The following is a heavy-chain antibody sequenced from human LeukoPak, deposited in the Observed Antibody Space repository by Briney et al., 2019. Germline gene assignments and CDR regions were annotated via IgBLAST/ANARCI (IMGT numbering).Heavy chain of an antibody. D-gene: IGHD5-18*01. CDR1: GYTFTSYD. V-gene: IGHV1-8*01. CDR2: MNPNSGNT. CDR3: ARVHSRGIQPVGY. Sequence: GASVKVSCKASGYTFTSYDINGVRQATGQGLEWMGWMNPNSGNTGYAQKFQGRVTMTRNTSISTAYMELSSLRSEDTAVYYCARVHSRGIQPVGYWGQGTLVTVSS. J-gene: IGHJ4*02.